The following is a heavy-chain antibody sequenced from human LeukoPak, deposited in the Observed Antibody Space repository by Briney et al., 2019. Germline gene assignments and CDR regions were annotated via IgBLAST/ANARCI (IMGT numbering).Heavy chain of an antibody. CDR3: ARADPDLYYFDY. J-gene: IGHJ4*02. CDR1: GFTFSSYS. Sequence: GGSLRLSCAASGFTFSSYSINWVRQAPGKVLEWVSSISSIISYIYYADSVKGRFTNPRDNAKNSLYLQMNSLRAEDTAVYYCARADPDLYYFDYWGQGTLVTVSS. V-gene: IGHV3-21*01. CDR2: ISSIISYI. D-gene: IGHD1-14*01.